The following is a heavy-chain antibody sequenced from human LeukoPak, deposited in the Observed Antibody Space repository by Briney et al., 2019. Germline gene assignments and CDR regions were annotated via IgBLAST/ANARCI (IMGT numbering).Heavy chain of an antibody. CDR1: GFTLRSYE. V-gene: IGHV3-23*01. CDR3: TRNSGRYGLS. D-gene: IGHD6-19*01. J-gene: IGHJ1*01. CDR2: IDYDGGSG. Sequence: GGPLRLSCTVSGFTLRSYEMSGMGQAPGKGLEGVSSIDYDGGSGQYADSVKGRFTISRDHSNNTLFLHLNSLRGEDTAVYYCTRNSGRYGLSWGQGTLVTVSS.